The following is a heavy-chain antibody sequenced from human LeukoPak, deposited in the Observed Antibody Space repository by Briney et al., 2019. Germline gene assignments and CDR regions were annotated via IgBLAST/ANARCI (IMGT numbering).Heavy chain of an antibody. V-gene: IGHV1-18*01. Sequence: ASVKVSRTASGYTFTTHGIAWVRQAPGQGLEWMGWISAHNGNTNYAQSLQGRVTMSTDTSTNTAYMELRSLRSDDTAVYYCARDGYFDLWGRGTLITVSS. CDR2: ISAHNGNT. CDR3: ARDGYFDL. J-gene: IGHJ2*01. CDR1: GYTFTTHG.